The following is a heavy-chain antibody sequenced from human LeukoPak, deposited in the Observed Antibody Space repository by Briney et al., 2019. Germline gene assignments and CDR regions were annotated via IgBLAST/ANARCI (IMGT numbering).Heavy chain of an antibody. CDR2: ISGSGGST. V-gene: IGHV3-23*01. Sequence: GGSLRLSCAASGFTFSSYAMHWVRQAPGKGLEWVSGISGSGGSTYYADSVKGRFTIFRDNSKNTLYLQMNSLRAEDTAVYYCAKNVALYSGNYYGSWGQGTLVTVSS. CDR3: AKNVALYSGNYYGS. J-gene: IGHJ5*02. D-gene: IGHD1-26*01. CDR1: GFTFSSYA.